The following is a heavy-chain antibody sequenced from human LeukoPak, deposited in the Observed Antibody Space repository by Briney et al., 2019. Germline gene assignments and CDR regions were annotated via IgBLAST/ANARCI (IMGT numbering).Heavy chain of an antibody. CDR1: GGTFSSYA. D-gene: IGHD1-26*01. CDR2: IIPIFGTA. Sequence: SVKVSRKASGGTFSSYAISWVRQAPGQGLEWMGGIIPIFGTANYAQKFQGRVTITADESTSTAYMELSSLRSEDTAVYYCARGGSYGVAYYYYMDVWGKGTTVTISS. J-gene: IGHJ6*03. V-gene: IGHV1-69*13. CDR3: ARGGSYGVAYYYYMDV.